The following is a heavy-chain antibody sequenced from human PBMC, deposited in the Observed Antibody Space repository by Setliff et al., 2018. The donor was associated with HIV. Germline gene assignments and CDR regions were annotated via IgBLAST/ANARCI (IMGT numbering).Heavy chain of an antibody. CDR1: GYTFTSYA. V-gene: IGHV1-3*01. J-gene: IGHJ4*02. CDR2: INAGNGNT. Sequence: ASVKVSCKASGYTFTSYAIHWVRQAPGQRLEWMGWINAGNGNTKYSQKFQGRVTFTGDTSASTAYMELSSLKSQDTAVYYCALIRLGAVAGFDYWGQGTLVTVSS. CDR3: ALIRLGAVAGFDY. D-gene: IGHD6-19*01.